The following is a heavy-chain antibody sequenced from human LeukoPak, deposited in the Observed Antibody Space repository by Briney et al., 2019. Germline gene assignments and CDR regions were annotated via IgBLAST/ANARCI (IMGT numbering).Heavy chain of an antibody. CDR3: AELGITMIGGV. D-gene: IGHD3-10*02. CDR1: GFSFSSYE. J-gene: IGHJ6*04. V-gene: IGHV3-48*03. CDR2: ISSSGSTI. Sequence: GESLRLSCAASGFSFSSYEMNWVRQAPGKGLEWVSYISSSGSTIYYADSVKGRFTISRDNAKNSLYLQMNSLRAEDTAVYYCAELGITMIGGVWGKGTTVTISS.